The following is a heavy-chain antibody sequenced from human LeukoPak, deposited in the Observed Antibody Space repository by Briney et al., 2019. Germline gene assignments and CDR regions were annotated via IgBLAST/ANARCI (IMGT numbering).Heavy chain of an antibody. CDR1: GFTFSSYS. CDR2: ISSSSSYI. J-gene: IGHJ4*02. V-gene: IGHV3-21*01. Sequence: GGSLRLPCAASGFTFSSYSMNWVRQAPGKGLEWVSSISSSSSYIYYADSVKGRFTISRDNAKNSLYLQMNSLRAEDTAVYYCARDSRYSGSYYEDYWGQGTLVTVSS. D-gene: IGHD1-26*01. CDR3: ARDSRYSGSYYEDY.